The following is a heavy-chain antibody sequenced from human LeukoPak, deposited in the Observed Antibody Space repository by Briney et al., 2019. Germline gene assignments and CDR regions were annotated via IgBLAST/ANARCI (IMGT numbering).Heavy chain of an antibody. V-gene: IGHV3-30*04. D-gene: IGHD1-1*01. CDR1: GFTFSSYE. CDR3: ARQDLGGTDAFDI. Sequence: GGSLRLSCAASGFTFSSYEMHWVRQAPGKGLEWVADITYNGSNKYYADSVKGRFTISRDNSKNSLYLQMNSLRAEDTAVYYCARQDLGGTDAFDIWGQATMVTVSS. CDR2: ITYNGSNK. J-gene: IGHJ3*02.